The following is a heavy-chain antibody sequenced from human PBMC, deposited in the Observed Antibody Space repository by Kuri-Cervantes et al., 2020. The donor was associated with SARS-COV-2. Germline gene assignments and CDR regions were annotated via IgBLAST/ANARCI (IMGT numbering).Heavy chain of an antibody. J-gene: IGHJ4*02. CDR3: VRVDCSAGTCYRRSFDY. CDR1: GGSISSSLYY. V-gene: IGHV4-39*01. D-gene: IGHD2-15*01. Sequence: GSLRLSCTVPGGSISSSLYYWGWIRQPPGKGLEWIGSIYYSGSTYYNPSLNSRVTISVDTSKNQFSLKLTSVTAADTAVYYCVRVDCSAGTCYRRSFDYWGRGTLVTVSS. CDR2: IYYSGST.